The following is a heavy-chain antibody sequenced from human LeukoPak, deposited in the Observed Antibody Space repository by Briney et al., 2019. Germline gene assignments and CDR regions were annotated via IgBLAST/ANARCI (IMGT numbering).Heavy chain of an antibody. J-gene: IGHJ6*03. V-gene: IGHV3-7*01. D-gene: IGHD1-14*01. CDR3: ARSYNASYYYYMDA. CDR1: GFTFSYYW. CDR2: IKKDGSEK. Sequence: GGSLRLSCAASGFTFSYYWMTWVRQAPGKGLEWVANIKKDGSEKYYVDSMKGRFSIFRDNAQNSLYLQMNGLRGEDTAVYYCARSYNASYYYYMDAWGKGTTVTVSS.